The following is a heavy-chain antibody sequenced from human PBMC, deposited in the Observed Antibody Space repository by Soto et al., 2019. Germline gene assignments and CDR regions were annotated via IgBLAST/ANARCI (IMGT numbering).Heavy chain of an antibody. D-gene: IGHD2-15*01. V-gene: IGHV4-4*07. CDR1: GASIRSYF. CDR2: IESIGGT. CDR3: AREGCGGGNCYSGYKLGIDN. Sequence: SETLSLTCSVSGASIRSYFWSWIRQPAERGLEWIGRIESIGGTNYNPSLKSRVIISADTSKNQFSLKMSAVTAADTAMYYCAREGCGGGNCYSGYKLGIDNWGQGTLVTVSS. J-gene: IGHJ4*02.